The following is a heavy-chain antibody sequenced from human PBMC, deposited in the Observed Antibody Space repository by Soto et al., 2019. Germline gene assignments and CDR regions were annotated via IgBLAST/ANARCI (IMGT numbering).Heavy chain of an antibody. Sequence: GGSLRLSCAASGFPFGSHAMSWVRQAPGKGLEWVSLVSGNGGTTNYADSVKGRFTISRDNSQKTLYLQMNSLRAEDTAVYYCARLYCSASSCYSVGAFDIRGQGTMVTVSS. CDR2: VSGNGGTT. J-gene: IGHJ3*02. CDR3: ARLYCSASSCYSVGAFDI. CDR1: GFPFGSHA. D-gene: IGHD2-15*01. V-gene: IGHV3-23*01.